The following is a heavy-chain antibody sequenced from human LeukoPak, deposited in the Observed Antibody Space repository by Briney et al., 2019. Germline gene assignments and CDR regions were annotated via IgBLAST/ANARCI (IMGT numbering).Heavy chain of an antibody. CDR3: AREVSSGSFDY. V-gene: IGHV4-4*02. CDR2: ISRTGNI. D-gene: IGHD6-19*01. Sequence: PSETLSLTCAVSGGSISSRNWWGWVRQPPGKGLEWIGEISRTGNIDYDPSVRSRATISLDKSKSQFSLRLTSLTSADTAVYYCAREVSSGSFDYWGQGTLVTVSS. J-gene: IGHJ4*02. CDR1: GGSISSRNW.